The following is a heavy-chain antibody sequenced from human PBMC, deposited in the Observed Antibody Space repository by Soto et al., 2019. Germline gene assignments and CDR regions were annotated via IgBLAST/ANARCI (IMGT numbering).Heavy chain of an antibody. CDR1: GYTFTSYD. D-gene: IGHD3-9*01. Sequence: ASVKVSCKASGYTFTSYDINWVRQATGQGLEWMGWMNPNSGNTGYAQKFQGRVTMTRNTSISTAYMELSSLRSEDTAVYYCARGHRSTIFPPFDYYNYYMDVWGKGTTVTVSS. J-gene: IGHJ6*03. V-gene: IGHV1-8*01. CDR2: MNPNSGNT. CDR3: ARGHRSTIFPPFDYYNYYMDV.